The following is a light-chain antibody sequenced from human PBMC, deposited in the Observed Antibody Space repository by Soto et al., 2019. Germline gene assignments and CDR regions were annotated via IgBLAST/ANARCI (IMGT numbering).Light chain of an antibody. V-gene: IGKV3-20*01. J-gene: IGKJ1*01. Sequence: EIVLTQSPGTLYLSPGERAILSCRASQSVSSNYLGWYQQKPGQAPRLLIYGASSRATGIPDRFSGSGSGTDFTLTISRLEPEDFAVFYCQQYGSSPWTFGQGTKVEIK. CDR2: GAS. CDR1: QSVSSNY. CDR3: QQYGSSPWT.